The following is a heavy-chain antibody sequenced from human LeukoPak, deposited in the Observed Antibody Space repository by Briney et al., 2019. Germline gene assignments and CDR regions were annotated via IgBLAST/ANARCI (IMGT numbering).Heavy chain of an antibody. V-gene: IGHV3-9*01. CDR3: ARDVSYYYDSSGYLH. D-gene: IGHD3-22*01. CDR1: GFTFDDYA. CDR2: ISWNSGSI. J-gene: IGHJ4*02. Sequence: GGSLRLSCAASGFTFDDYAMHWVRQAPGKGLEWVSGISWNSGSIGYADSVKGRFTISRDNAKNSLYLQMNSLRAEDTAVYYCARDVSYYYDSSGYLHWGQGTLVTVSS.